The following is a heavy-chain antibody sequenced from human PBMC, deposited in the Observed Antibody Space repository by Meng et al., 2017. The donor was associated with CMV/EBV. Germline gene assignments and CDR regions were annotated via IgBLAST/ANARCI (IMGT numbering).Heavy chain of an antibody. V-gene: IGHV3-74*01. D-gene: IGHD3-3*01. J-gene: IGHJ4*02. CDR2: INSDGSTT. Sequence: SCAASGFTFSDYWMHWVRQAPGEGLVWVSRINSDGSTTSYADSVKGRFTISRDNAKNTVYLQMNNLRAEDTAVYYCARDPFGVTIGYWGQGTLVTVSS. CDR3: ARDPFGVTIGY. CDR1: GFTFSDYW.